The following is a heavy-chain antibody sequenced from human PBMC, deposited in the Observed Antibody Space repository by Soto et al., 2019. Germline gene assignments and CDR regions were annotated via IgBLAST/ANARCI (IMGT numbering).Heavy chain of an antibody. CDR3: AKDLAVAGYYYYGMDV. CDR1: GFTFSSYG. D-gene: IGHD6-19*01. Sequence: QVQLVESGGGVVQPGRSLRLSCAASGFTFSSYGMHWVRQAPGKGLEWVAVISYDGSNKYYADSVKGRFTISRDNSKNTLYLQMNSLRAEDTAVYYCAKDLAVAGYYYYGMDVW. J-gene: IGHJ6*01. V-gene: IGHV3-30*18. CDR2: ISYDGSNK.